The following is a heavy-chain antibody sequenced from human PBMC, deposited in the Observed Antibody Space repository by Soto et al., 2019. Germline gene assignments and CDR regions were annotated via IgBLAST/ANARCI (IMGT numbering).Heavy chain of an antibody. CDR1: GFIFSSYG. CDR3: AKEVHCGGGSCSWSEGFDY. D-gene: IGHD2-15*01. CDR2: ISYEGSHT. J-gene: IGHJ4*02. V-gene: IGHV3-30*18. Sequence: QVQLVESGGGVVQPGRSLRLSCAASGFIFSSYGMHWVRQAPGKGLEGVAVISYEGSHTYYADSVKGRFTITRDNSKKALYLQMNSLRPEDTAVYYCAKEVHCGGGSCSWSEGFDYWGQGTLLTLSS.